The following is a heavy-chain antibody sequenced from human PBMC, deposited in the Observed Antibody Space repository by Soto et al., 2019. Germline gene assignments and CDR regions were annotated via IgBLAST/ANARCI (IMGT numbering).Heavy chain of an antibody. J-gene: IGHJ4*02. CDR1: EFSFRSYW. CDR3: ARVGRYGWDFDH. CDR2: INEDGSQK. V-gene: IGHV3-7*01. D-gene: IGHD5-18*01. Sequence: GGSLRLSCAASEFSFRSYWMTWVRQAPGKGLEWVALINEDGSQKYDVGSVKGRFIISRDNAKDSVYMQMDSLRAGDTAVYFCARVGRYGWDFDHWGQGTLVTVSS.